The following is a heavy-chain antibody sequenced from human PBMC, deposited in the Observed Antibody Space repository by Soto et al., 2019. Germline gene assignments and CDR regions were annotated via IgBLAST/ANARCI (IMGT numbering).Heavy chain of an antibody. D-gene: IGHD2-15*01. CDR2: MLYSGLT. Sequence: SETLSLTCSVSGYSVSSSNYYWAWVRQPPGKGLEWIGSMLYSGLTYYNPSLKSRVTLSVDTSKNQFSVRLNSVTASDTAVYYCAPLSVSLSGPYGIHVWGQGTTVTVSS. J-gene: IGHJ6*02. CDR3: APLSVSLSGPYGIHV. CDR1: GYSVSSSNYY. V-gene: IGHV4-39*01.